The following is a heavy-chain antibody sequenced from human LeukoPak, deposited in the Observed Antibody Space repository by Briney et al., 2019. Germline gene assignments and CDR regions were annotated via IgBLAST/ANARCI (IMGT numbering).Heavy chain of an antibody. CDR1: GFSFADYG. CDR2: IRSKLYGGTA. Sequence: QTGGSLRLSCTTSGFSFADYGMSWVRQAPGKGLEWVGFIRSKLYGGTAEYAASVKGRFSISRDDSKSIVYLQMNSLKTEDTAVYYCTRDRGNDFWTLNNRIDYWGQGTLVTVSS. V-gene: IGHV3-49*04. D-gene: IGHD3-3*01. J-gene: IGHJ4*02. CDR3: TRDRGNDFWTLNNRIDY.